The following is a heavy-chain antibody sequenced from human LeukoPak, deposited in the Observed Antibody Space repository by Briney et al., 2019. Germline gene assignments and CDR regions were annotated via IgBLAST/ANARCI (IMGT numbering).Heavy chain of an antibody. V-gene: IGHV3-23*01. CDR2: ISGSGGST. CDR3: AKDSDSGWYWEFDY. J-gene: IGHJ4*02. Sequence: GGSLRLSCAASGFTFSSYAMSWVRQAPGKGLEWVSAISGSGGSTYYADSVKGRFTISRDNSKNTLYLQMNSLRAKDTAVYYCAKDSDSGWYWEFDYWGQGTLVTVSS. CDR1: GFTFSSYA. D-gene: IGHD6-19*01.